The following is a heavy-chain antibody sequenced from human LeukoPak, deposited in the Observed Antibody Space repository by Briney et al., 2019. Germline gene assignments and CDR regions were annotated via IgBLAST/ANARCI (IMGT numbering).Heavy chain of an antibody. D-gene: IGHD2-8*01. V-gene: IGHV3-7*01. J-gene: IGHJ4*02. CDR2: IKQDGSEK. CDR3: ARVSAMYAFDY. Sequence: GGSLRHPCAASGFTFSSYWMSWVRQAPGKGLEWVANIKQDGSEKYYVDSVKGRFTISRDNAKNSLYLQMNSLRAEDTAVYYCARVSAMYAFDYWGQGTLVTVSS. CDR1: GFTFSSYW.